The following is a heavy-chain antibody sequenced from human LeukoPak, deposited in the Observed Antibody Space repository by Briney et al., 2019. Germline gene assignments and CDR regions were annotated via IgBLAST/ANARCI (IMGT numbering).Heavy chain of an antibody. CDR1: GFSFSNAW. CDR2: IKSKGDGGTT. V-gene: IGHV3-15*01. J-gene: IGHJ3*02. CDR3: TLYYNAFDI. Sequence: TGGSLRLSCAASGFSFSNAWMSWVRQAPGKGLEWVGRIKSKGDGGTTGYAAPVKGRFTISRDDSKNTLYLQMNSLKTEDTAVYYCTLYYNAFDIWGQGTMVTVSS. D-gene: IGHD3-10*01.